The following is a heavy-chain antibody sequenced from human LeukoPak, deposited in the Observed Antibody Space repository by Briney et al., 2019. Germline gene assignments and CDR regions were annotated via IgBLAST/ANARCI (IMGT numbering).Heavy chain of an antibody. Sequence: SEALSLTCTVSGGSIRSYYWSWIRQPPGKGLEWIGYIYYSGSTNYNPSLKSRVSISVDTSKNQFSLKLSSVTAADTAVYYCARTGSTVTMLYPFDHWGQGTLVTVSS. CDR3: ARTGSTVTMLYPFDH. CDR1: GGSIRSYY. V-gene: IGHV4-59*01. J-gene: IGHJ4*02. CDR2: IYYSGST. D-gene: IGHD4-17*01.